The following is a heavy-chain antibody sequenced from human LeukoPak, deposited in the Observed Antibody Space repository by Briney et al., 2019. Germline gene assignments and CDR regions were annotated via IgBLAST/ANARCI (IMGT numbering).Heavy chain of an antibody. CDR1: GFSFSYYG. Sequence: PGGSLRLSCAASGFSFSYYGMHWVRQARAKGLEWVANIKQDGGEKYYVDSVKGRFTISRDNAKNSLYLQMNSLRAEDTAVYYCARALYSSGRNWFDPWGQGTLVTVSS. J-gene: IGHJ5*02. CDR3: ARALYSSGRNWFDP. V-gene: IGHV3-7*02. CDR2: IKQDGGEK. D-gene: IGHD6-19*01.